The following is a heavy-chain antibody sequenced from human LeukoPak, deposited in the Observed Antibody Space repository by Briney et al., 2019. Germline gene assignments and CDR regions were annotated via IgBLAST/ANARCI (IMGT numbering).Heavy chain of an antibody. V-gene: IGHV3-23*01. J-gene: IGHJ4*02. CDR1: GFTFSSYA. D-gene: IGHD3-16*02. CDR3: AKEYMITFGGVIVSFDY. CDR2: ISGSGGST. Sequence: PGGSLRLSCAASGFTFSSYAMSWVRQAPGKGLEWVSAISGSGGSTYYADSVKGRFTISRDNSKNTLYLQMYSLRAEDTAVYYCAKEYMITFGGVIVSFDYWGQGTLVTVSS.